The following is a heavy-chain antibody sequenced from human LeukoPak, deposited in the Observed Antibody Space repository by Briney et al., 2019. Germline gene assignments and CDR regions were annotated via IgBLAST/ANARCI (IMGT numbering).Heavy chain of an antibody. D-gene: IGHD6-19*01. Sequence: PGGSLRLSCAASEFPFNAYWMSWVRQAPGKGLECVANIDQDGSEKYYVDSLRGRFTISRDNSKNSLYLQMNSLRAEDTALYYCAKDKAVAGPDAFDIWGQGTMVTVSS. CDR3: AKDKAVAGPDAFDI. CDR2: IDQDGSEK. CDR1: EFPFNAYW. V-gene: IGHV3-7*03. J-gene: IGHJ3*02.